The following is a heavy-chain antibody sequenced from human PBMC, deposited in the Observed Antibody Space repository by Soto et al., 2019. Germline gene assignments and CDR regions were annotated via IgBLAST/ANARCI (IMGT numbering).Heavy chain of an antibody. CDR3: ASLSVDPAMVREPRHYFDS. CDR1: GYTFTSYG. J-gene: IGHJ4*02. D-gene: IGHD5-18*01. V-gene: IGHV1-18*01. Sequence: QVQLVQSGAEVKKPGASVKVSCKASGYTFTSYGISWVRQAPGQGLEWMGWISAYNGNTNYAQKLQGRVTMTTDTSTSTANMGLRSLSSGDTAVYYCASLSVDPAMVREPRHYFDSWGQGTLVTVSS. CDR2: ISAYNGNT.